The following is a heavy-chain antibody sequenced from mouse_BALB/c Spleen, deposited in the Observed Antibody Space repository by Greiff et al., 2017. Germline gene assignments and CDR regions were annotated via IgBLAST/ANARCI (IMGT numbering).Heavy chain of an antibody. CDR2: ISSGGST. V-gene: IGHV5-6-5*01. Sequence: DVKLVESGGGLVKPGGSLKLSCAASGFTFSSYAMSWVRQTPEKRLEWVASISSGGSTYYPDSVKGRFTISRDNARNILYLQMSSLRSEDTAMYYCARGLVYAMDYWGQGTSVTVSS. CDR1: GFTFSSYA. J-gene: IGHJ4*01. CDR3: ARGLVYAMDY.